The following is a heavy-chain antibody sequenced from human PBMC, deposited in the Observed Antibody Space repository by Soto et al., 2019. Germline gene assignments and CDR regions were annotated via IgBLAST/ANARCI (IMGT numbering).Heavy chain of an antibody. CDR2: IKRKIDSGTT. Sequence: EVQLVECGGGLVKPGRSLRLSCAASGLSFSNAWMNWVRQAPGKGLEWVGRIKRKIDSGTTDYAAPVKGRFTISRDDSENTLYLQMNSLKIEDTAVYYCTTSGVSGTELNYWGQGTLVTVSS. D-gene: IGHD1-26*01. CDR1: GLSFSNAW. CDR3: TTSGVSGTELNY. V-gene: IGHV3-15*07. J-gene: IGHJ4*02.